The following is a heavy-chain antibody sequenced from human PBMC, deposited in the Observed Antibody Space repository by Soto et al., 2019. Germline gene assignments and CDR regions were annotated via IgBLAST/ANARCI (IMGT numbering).Heavy chain of an antibody. D-gene: IGHD1-7*01. CDR3: ARGIRGITGTTPPYYYYYYMDV. Sequence: SQTLSLTCAISGDSVSSNSAAWNWIRQSPSRGLEWLGRTYYRSKWYNDYAVSVKSRITINPDTSKNQFSLQLNPVTPEDTAVYSCARGIRGITGTTPPYYYYYYMDVWGKGTTVSVSS. V-gene: IGHV6-1*01. CDR1: GDSVSSNSAA. CDR2: TYYRSKWYN. J-gene: IGHJ6*03.